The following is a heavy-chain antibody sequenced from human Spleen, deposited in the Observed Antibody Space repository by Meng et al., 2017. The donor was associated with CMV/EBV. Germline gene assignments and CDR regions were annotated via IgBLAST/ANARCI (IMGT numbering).Heavy chain of an antibody. V-gene: IGHV5-51*01. D-gene: IGHD1-7*01. CDR1: GYNFATYW. CDR2: IYPSDSDT. CDR3: ARRAIIGTINGMDV. Sequence: GESLKISCKGYGYNFATYWIAWVRQMSGKGLEWMGIIYPSDSDTRYSPSFQGQVTISADKSITTAYLQWSSLKASDTAMYYCARRAIIGTINGMDVWGQGTTVTVSS. J-gene: IGHJ6*01.